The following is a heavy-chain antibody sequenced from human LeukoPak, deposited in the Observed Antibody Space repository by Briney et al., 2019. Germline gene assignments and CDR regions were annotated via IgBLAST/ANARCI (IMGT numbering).Heavy chain of an antibody. D-gene: IGHD3-10*01. CDR3: ARSWYYGSGRYYPDWFDP. CDR2: IYYSGNA. V-gene: IGHV4-39*02. J-gene: IGHJ5*02. Sequence: KASETLSLTCTVSGGSVSSGSYYWGWIRQPPGKGLEWIGSIYYSGNAYYNPSLRSRVSISVDTSKNHFSLKLSSVTAADTAVYYCARSWYYGSGRYYPDWFDPWGQGTLVTVSS. CDR1: GGSVSSGSYY.